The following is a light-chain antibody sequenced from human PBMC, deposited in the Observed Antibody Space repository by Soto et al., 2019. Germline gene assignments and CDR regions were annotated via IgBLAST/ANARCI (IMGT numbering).Light chain of an antibody. CDR2: DAY. Sequence: VLTQSPGTLSLSPGERATLSCRAGQSVTSNYLACYQHKPGQATRLIIYDAYSRATGIPDRFSGSGSATDFTLTISRLEPEDFAVYYCQQYGTSPPLTFGGGTKVDIK. CDR1: QSVTSNY. J-gene: IGKJ4*01. CDR3: QQYGTSPPLT. V-gene: IGKV3-20*01.